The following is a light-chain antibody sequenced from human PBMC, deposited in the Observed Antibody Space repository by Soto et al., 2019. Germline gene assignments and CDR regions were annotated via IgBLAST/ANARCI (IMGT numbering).Light chain of an antibody. CDR2: GAS. CDR3: QQYERSPPSYT. J-gene: IGKJ2*01. Sequence: EIVLTQSPGTLSLSPGERATLSCRASQSLTSSYLAWYQQKPGQAPRLLIYGASSRATGIPDRFSGGGSGTDFALTISRLEPEDFAVYYCQQYERSPPSYTLGQGTKLEIK. CDR1: QSLTSSY. V-gene: IGKV3-20*01.